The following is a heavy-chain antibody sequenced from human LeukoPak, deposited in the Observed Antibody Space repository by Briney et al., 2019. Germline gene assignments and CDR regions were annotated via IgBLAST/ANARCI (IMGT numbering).Heavy chain of an antibody. D-gene: IGHD6-19*01. CDR1: GFTVSSSY. V-gene: IGHV3-53*04. Sequence: GESLRLSCTASGFTVSSSYMTWVRQAPGKGLERVSLIYSGGGTYYADSVKGRFTISRHNFENTLYLQMNSLRAEDTAVYYCARVGVGTVAGNYFDDWGQGTLVTVSS. CDR2: IYSGGGT. J-gene: IGHJ4*02. CDR3: ARVGVGTVAGNYFDD.